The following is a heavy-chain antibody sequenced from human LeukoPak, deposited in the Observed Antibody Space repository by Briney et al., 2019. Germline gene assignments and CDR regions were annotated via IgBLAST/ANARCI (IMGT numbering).Heavy chain of an antibody. J-gene: IGHJ3*02. CDR1: GGSISNANYL. V-gene: IGHV4-30-4*01. CDR2: VRYSGDA. D-gene: IGHD6-6*01. Sequence: PSETLSLTCTVSGGSISNANYLWSWIRQPPGKGLEWIAYVRYSGDAYYYPSLESRATILVDTSKNQFSLRLTSVTAADTAVYYCAREVVHPTDSDAFDIWGQGTMVTVSS. CDR3: AREVVHPTDSDAFDI.